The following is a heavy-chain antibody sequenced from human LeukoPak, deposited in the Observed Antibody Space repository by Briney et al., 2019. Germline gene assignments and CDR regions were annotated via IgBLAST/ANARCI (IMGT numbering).Heavy chain of an antibody. V-gene: IGHV1-69*13. CDR3: ARGSVTATTIDY. Sequence: GASVKVSCKASGGTFSIYAISWGRQAPGQGLGWVGGIITIFGTANYAQKFQGRVTITADESTSTAYMQLSSLRSEDTAVYYCARGSVTATTIDYWGQGTLVTVSS. D-gene: IGHD4-23*01. CDR2: IITIFGTA. CDR1: GGTFSIYA. J-gene: IGHJ4*02.